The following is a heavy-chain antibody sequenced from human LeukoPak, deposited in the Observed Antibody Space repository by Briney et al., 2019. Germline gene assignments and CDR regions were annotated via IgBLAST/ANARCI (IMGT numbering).Heavy chain of an antibody. CDR3: ARVFLAHSSSWYRSYYYYGMDV. J-gene: IGHJ6*02. D-gene: IGHD6-13*01. CDR1: GFTFSSYW. Sequence: ETGGSLRLSCAASGFTFSSYWMHWVRHAPGKGLVWVSRINSDGSSTSYADSVKGRFTISRDNAKNTLYLQMNSLRAEDTAVYYCARVFLAHSSSWYRSYYYYGMDVWGQGTTVTVSS. V-gene: IGHV3-74*01. CDR2: INSDGSST.